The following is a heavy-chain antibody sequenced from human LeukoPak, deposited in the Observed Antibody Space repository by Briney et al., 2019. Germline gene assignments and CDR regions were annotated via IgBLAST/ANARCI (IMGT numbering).Heavy chain of an antibody. J-gene: IGHJ6*03. V-gene: IGHV3-20*04. CDR2: INWNGGST. CDR3: ARAFHYYDSSGFYYYYYYMDV. CDR1: GFTFDDYG. D-gene: IGHD3-22*01. Sequence: GGSLRLSCAASGFTFDDYGMSWVRQAPGKGLEWVSGINWNGGSTGYADSVKGRVTISRDNAKNSLYLQMNSLRAEDTALYYCARAFHYYDSSGFYYYYYYMDVWGKGTTVTISS.